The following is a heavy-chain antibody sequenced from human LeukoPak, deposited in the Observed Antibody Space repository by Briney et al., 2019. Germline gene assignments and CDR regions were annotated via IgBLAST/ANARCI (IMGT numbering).Heavy chain of an antibody. CDR1: GGSIKSNNW. Sequence: KPSGTLSLTCAVSGGSIKSNNWWSWVRQPPGKGLEWIGEINHSGSTNYNPSLKSRVTISVDTSKNQFSLKLSSVTAADTAVYYCARLRDYDILTGPTDYGMDVWGQGTTVTVSS. CDR3: ARLRDYDILTGPTDYGMDV. J-gene: IGHJ6*02. V-gene: IGHV4-4*02. D-gene: IGHD3-9*01. CDR2: INHSGST.